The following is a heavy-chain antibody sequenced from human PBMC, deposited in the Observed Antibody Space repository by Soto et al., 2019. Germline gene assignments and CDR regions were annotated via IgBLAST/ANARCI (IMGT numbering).Heavy chain of an antibody. V-gene: IGHV3-23*01. Sequence: GGSLRLSCAASGFTFSSYAMSWVRQAPGKGLEWVSAISGSGGSTCYADSVKGRFTISRDNSKNTLYLQMNSLRAEDTAVYYCAKAGPDWGSGYYYGMDVWGQGTTVTVSS. CDR1: GFTFSSYA. D-gene: IGHD7-27*01. CDR3: AKAGPDWGSGYYYGMDV. J-gene: IGHJ6*02. CDR2: ISGSGGST.